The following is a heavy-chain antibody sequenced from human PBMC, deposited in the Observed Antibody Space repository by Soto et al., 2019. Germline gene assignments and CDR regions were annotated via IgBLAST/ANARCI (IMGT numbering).Heavy chain of an antibody. CDR1: GGTFSSYA. CDR2: IIPIFGTA. D-gene: IGHD3-10*01. Sequence: QVQLVQSGAEVKKPGSSVKVSCKASGGTFSSYAISWVRQAPGQGLEWTGGIIPIFGTANYAQNSQARATITADESSVTAYMELSSLRSAESVAYWCAYSTLVRGVIIRTGWSFDYLGQGTLVTVSS. J-gene: IGHJ4*02. CDR3: AYSTLVRGVIIRTGWSFDY. V-gene: IGHV1-69*01.